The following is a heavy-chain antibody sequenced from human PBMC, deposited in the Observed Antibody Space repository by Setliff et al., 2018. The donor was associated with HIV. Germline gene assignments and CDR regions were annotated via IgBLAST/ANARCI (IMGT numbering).Heavy chain of an antibody. CDR2: IPYSGST. J-gene: IGHJ5*02. D-gene: IGHD3-10*01. Sequence: SETLSLTCTVSGGSISSSSYYWGWIRQPPGKGLEWIVSIPYSGSTYSNASLRSRVMISVDTSKNQFSLKLSAVTAADTAVYYCARDHVFGSRTGFDPWGPGILVTVSS. CDR1: GGSISSSSYY. V-gene: IGHV4-39*07. CDR3: ARDHVFGSRTGFDP.